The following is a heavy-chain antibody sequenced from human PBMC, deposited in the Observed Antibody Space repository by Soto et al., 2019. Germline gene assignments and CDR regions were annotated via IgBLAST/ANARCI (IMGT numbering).Heavy chain of an antibody. CDR3: ARVKIVGATTGWFDP. Sequence: PSETVSLTCTVSGGSISSYYWSWIRQPAGKGLEWIGRIYTSGSTNYNPSLKSRVTMSVDTSKNQFSLKLSSVTAADTAVYYCARVKIVGATTGWFDPWGQGTLVTVSS. J-gene: IGHJ5*02. CDR2: IYTSGST. D-gene: IGHD1-26*01. CDR1: GGSISSYY. V-gene: IGHV4-4*07.